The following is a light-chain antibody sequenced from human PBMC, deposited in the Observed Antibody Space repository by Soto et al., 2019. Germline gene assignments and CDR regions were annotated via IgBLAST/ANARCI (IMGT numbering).Light chain of an antibody. J-gene: IGKJ5*01. CDR2: GAS. CDR1: ENVRTF. Sequence: VLTQSPATLSLSPGERATLSCRASENVRTFVDWYQQKPGQAPRLLIYGASNRATDIPSRFSGSGSGTDFTLTISSLEPEDFAVYYCQQRSNWPPITFGQGTRLEIK. V-gene: IGKV3-11*01. CDR3: QQRSNWPPIT.